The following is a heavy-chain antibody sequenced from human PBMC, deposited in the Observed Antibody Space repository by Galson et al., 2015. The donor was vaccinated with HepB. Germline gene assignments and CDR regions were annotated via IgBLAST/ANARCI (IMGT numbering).Heavy chain of an antibody. D-gene: IGHD3-3*01. V-gene: IGHV3-13*01. CDR3: ARGDAIFGVVSAFDV. Sequence: SLRLSCAASGFTFSTYDMYWVRHVTGKGLEWVSSIGTADDTYYVDSVKGRFTVSRDNVKNYFYLQMNSLRVGDTAVYYCARGDAIFGVVSAFDVWGQGTKVTVSS. J-gene: IGHJ3*01. CDR1: GFTFSTYD. CDR2: IGTADDT.